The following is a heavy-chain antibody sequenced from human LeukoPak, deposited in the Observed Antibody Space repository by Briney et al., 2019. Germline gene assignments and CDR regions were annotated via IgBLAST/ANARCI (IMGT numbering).Heavy chain of an antibody. J-gene: IGHJ4*02. CDR1: GGSISSSSYY. V-gene: IGHV4-39*02. D-gene: IGHD6-6*01. Sequence: SETLSLTCTVSGGSISSSSYYWGWIRQPPGKGLEWIGSIYYSGSTYYNPSLKSRVTISVDTSKNQFSLKLSSVTAAGTAVYYCARDKGGDSSSSYFDYWGQGTLVTVSS. CDR3: ARDKGGDSSSSYFDY. CDR2: IYYSGST.